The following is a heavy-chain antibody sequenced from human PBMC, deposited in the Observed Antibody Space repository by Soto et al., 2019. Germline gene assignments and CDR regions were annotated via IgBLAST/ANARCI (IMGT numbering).Heavy chain of an antibody. V-gene: IGHV3-48*02. D-gene: IGHD3-10*01. CDR2: ISSSSSTI. Sequence: EVQLVESGGGLVQPGGSLRLSCAASGFTFSSYSMNWVRQAPGKGLEWVSYISSSSSTIYYADSVKGRFTISRDNAKNXLYLQMNSLRDEDTAVYYCAREQGLLVPHNYGMDVWGQGTTVTVSS. J-gene: IGHJ6*02. CDR3: AREQGLLVPHNYGMDV. CDR1: GFTFSSYS.